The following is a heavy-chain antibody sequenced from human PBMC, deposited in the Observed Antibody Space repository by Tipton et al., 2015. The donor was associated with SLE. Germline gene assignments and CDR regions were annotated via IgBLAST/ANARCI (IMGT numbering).Heavy chain of an antibody. CDR3: ARSWNDAPPDLGY. J-gene: IGHJ4*02. CDR2: IYTTGGT. D-gene: IGHD1-1*01. CDR1: GASISSGTYY. V-gene: IGHV4-61*02. Sequence: TLSLTCTVSGASISSGTYYWSWIRQPAGKGLEWIGRIYTTGGTNYNPSLKSRVTISIDTSTNHFSLKLRSVTAADTAVYYCARSWNDAPPDLGYWGQGTLVTVSS.